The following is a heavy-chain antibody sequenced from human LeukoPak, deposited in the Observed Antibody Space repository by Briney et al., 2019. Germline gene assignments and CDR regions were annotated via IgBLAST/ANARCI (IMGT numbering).Heavy chain of an antibody. Sequence: GRSLRLSCAASGFTFSSYAMHWVRQAPGKGLEWVAVISYEGSNKYYADSVKGRFTISRDNSKNTLYLQMNSLRAEDTAVYYCARVWDVGYSSSWYVFPDYWGQGTLVTVSS. D-gene: IGHD6-13*01. J-gene: IGHJ4*02. V-gene: IGHV3-30-3*01. CDR2: ISYEGSNK. CDR1: GFTFSSYA. CDR3: ARVWDVGYSSSWYVFPDY.